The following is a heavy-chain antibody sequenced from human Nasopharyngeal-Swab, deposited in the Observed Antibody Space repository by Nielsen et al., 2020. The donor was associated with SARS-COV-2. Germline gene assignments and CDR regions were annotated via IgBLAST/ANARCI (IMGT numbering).Heavy chain of an antibody. Sequence: ESLKISCTVSGGSISSGGYYWSWIRQPPGKGLEWIGSIYYSGSTNYNPSLKSRVTISVDTSKNQFSLKLSSVTAADTAVYYCARAGDYGGNHDFDYWGQGTLVTVSS. CDR3: ARAGDYGGNHDFDY. V-gene: IGHV4-61*08. CDR1: GGSISSGGYY. D-gene: IGHD4-23*01. J-gene: IGHJ4*02. CDR2: IYYSGST.